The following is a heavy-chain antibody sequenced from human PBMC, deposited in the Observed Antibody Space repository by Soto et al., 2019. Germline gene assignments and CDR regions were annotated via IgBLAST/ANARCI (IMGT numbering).Heavy chain of an antibody. CDR2: IFSNDEK. CDR1: GFSLSNARMG. CDR3: ARMPEGIAARPFDY. D-gene: IGHD6-6*01. V-gene: IGHV2-26*01. Sequence: VSGPTLVNPTETLTLTCTVSGFSLSNARMGVSWIRQPPGKALEWLAHIFSNDEKSYSTSLKSRLTISKDTSKSQVVLTMTNMDPVDTATYYCARMPEGIAARPFDYWGQGTLVTVSS. J-gene: IGHJ4*02.